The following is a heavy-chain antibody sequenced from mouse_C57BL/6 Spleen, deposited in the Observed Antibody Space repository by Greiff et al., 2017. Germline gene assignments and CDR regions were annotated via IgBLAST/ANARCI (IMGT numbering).Heavy chain of an antibody. CDR1: GFTFSSYA. V-gene: IGHV5-9-1*02. J-gene: IGHJ1*03. D-gene: IGHD1-1*01. CDR3: TRDYGSTLGDFDV. CDR2: ISSGGDYI. Sequence: EVHLVESGEGLVKPGGSLKLSCAASGFTFSSYAMSWVRQTPEKRLEWVAYISSGGDYIYYADTVKGRFTISRDNARNTLYLQMSSLKSEDTAMYYCTRDYGSTLGDFDVWGTGTTVTVSS.